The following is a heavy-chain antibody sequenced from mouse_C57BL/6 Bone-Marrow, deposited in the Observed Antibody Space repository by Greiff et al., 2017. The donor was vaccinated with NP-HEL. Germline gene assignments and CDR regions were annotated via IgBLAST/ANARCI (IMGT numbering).Heavy chain of an antibody. J-gene: IGHJ1*03. CDR2: ISSGGDYI. CDR1: GFTFSSYA. D-gene: IGHD1-1*01. CDR3: TRVYYGSSLWYFDV. V-gene: IGHV5-9-1*02. Sequence: VQLKESGEGLVKPGGSLKLSCAASGFTFSSYAMSWVRQTPEKRLEWVAYISSGGDYIYYADTVKGRFTISRDNARNTLYLQMSSLKSEDTAMYYCTRVYYGSSLWYFDVWGTGTTVTVSS.